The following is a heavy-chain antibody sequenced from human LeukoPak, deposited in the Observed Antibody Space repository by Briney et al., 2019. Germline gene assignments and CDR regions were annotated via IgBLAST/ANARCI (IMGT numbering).Heavy chain of an antibody. V-gene: IGHV3-21*01. Sequence: GGSLRLSCAASGFTFSSYSMNWVRQAPGKGLEWVSSISSSSSYIYYADSVKGRFTISRDNAKNSLYLQMNSLRAEDTAVYYCARGESLAAAGTRDFDYWGQGTLLTVSS. CDR2: ISSSSSYI. J-gene: IGHJ4*02. D-gene: IGHD6-13*01. CDR1: GFTFSSYS. CDR3: ARGESLAAAGTRDFDY.